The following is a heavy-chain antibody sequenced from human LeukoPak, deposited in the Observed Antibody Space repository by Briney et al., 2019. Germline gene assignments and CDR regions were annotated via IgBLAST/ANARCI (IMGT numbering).Heavy chain of an antibody. Sequence: ASVKVSCKVSGYTVTELSMHWVRQSPGKGLEWMGGFHPEDGETIYAQKFQGRVTMTEDTSTDTAYMELSSLRSEDTAVYYCATDRRWLQLGYFDYWGQGTLVTVSS. CDR3: ATDRRWLQLGYFDY. V-gene: IGHV1-24*01. J-gene: IGHJ4*02. CDR1: GYTVTELS. D-gene: IGHD5-24*01. CDR2: FHPEDGET.